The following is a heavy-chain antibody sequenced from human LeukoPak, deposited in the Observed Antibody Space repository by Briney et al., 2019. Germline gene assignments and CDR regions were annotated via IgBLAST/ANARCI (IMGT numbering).Heavy chain of an antibody. V-gene: IGHV3-9*01. J-gene: IGHJ4*02. CDR3: AKDRGQQNVGVDY. CDR2: INWNSGTI. Sequence: PGRSLRLSCAASGFNFNDYGRHWVRQAPGKGLEWVAGINWNSGTIGYADSVKGRFTISRDRAKSSLYLQMNSLRREDTALYYCAKDRGQQNVGVDYWGQGTLVTVSS. CDR1: GFNFNDYG. D-gene: IGHD1-1*01.